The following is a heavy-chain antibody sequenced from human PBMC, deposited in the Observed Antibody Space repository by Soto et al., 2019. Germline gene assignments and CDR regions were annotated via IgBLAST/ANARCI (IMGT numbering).Heavy chain of an antibody. D-gene: IGHD2-8*01. Sequence: GVSVNVSCKVSGYTLTELSMHWVRQDPGKGLEWMGGFDPEDGETIYAQKFQGRVTMTEDTSTDTAYMELSSLRSEDTAVYYCATEMGVGGAFDIWGQGTMVTVSS. J-gene: IGHJ3*02. CDR1: GYTLTELS. CDR2: FDPEDGET. CDR3: ATEMGVGGAFDI. V-gene: IGHV1-24*01.